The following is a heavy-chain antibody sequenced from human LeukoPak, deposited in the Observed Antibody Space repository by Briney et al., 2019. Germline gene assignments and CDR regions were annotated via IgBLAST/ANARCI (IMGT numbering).Heavy chain of an antibody. D-gene: IGHD3-10*01. J-gene: IGHJ4*02. V-gene: IGHV3-74*01. CDR1: GFTFSRFW. CDR2: IYSDGGST. Sequence: QAGGSLRLSCEASGFTFSRFWMHWVRQAPGKGLVWVSRIYSDGGSTFYADSVKGRFTISSDNAKNTLYLQMNSLRAEDTAVYYCEKKAGGPKGSFDYWGQGTLVTVSS. CDR3: EKKAGGPKGSFDY.